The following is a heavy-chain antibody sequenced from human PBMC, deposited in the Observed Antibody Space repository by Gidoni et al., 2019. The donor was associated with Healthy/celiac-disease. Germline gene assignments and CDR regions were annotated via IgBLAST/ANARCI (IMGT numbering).Heavy chain of an antibody. CDR1: VPSIRSGGSY. D-gene: IGHD4-17*01. Sequence: QVQLQESGPGLVKPSQTLSLTCSLSVPSIRSGGSYWSWIRQHPGKGLEWIGYIYYSGSTYYNPSLKSRVTISVDTSKNQFSLKLSSVTAADTAVYYCARENPMTTVTTNYFDYWGQGTLVTVSS. J-gene: IGHJ4*02. CDR2: IYYSGST. CDR3: ARENPMTTVTTNYFDY. V-gene: IGHV4-31*03.